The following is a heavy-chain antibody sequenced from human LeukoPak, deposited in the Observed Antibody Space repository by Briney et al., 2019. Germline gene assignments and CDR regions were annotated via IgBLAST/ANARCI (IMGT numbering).Heavy chain of an antibody. V-gene: IGHV3-23*01. CDR1: GFTFSSYA. D-gene: IGHD1-26*01. CDR2: ISGSGGST. CDR3: AKDKAPPSGWEYYFDY. J-gene: IGHJ4*02. Sequence: GGSLRLSCAASGFTFSSYAMSWVRQAPARGLEWVSAISGSGGSTYYADSVKGRFTISRDNSKNTLYLQMNSLRAEDTAVYYCAKDKAPPSGWEYYFDYWGQGTLVTVSS.